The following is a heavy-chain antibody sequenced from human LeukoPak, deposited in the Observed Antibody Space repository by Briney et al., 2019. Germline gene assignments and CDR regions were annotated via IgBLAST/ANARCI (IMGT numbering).Heavy chain of an antibody. D-gene: IGHD2-15*01. CDR1: GYSFTTYW. CDR2: IYPGDSDT. V-gene: IGHV5-51*01. CDR3: ARLLGYCSGGSCNRRWTFGY. J-gene: IGHJ4*02. Sequence: KPGESLKISCKGSGYSFTTYWIGWVRQMPGKGLEWMGIIYPGDSDTRYSPSFQGQVTISADKSISTAYLQWSSLKASDTAMYYCARLLGYCSGGSCNRRWTFGYWGQGTLVTVSS.